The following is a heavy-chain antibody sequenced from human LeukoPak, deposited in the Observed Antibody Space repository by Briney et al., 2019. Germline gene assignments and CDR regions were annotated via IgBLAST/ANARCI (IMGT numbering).Heavy chain of an antibody. CDR1: GFTFSSYW. V-gene: IGHV3-74*01. J-gene: IGHJ6*02. CDR3: AREGLRTYYYGMDV. D-gene: IGHD4-17*01. Sequence: PGGSLRLSCAASGFTFSSYWMHWVRQAPGKGLVWVSRINSDGSSTSYADSVKGRFTISRDNAKNTLYLQMNSLRAEDTAVYYCAREGLRTYYYGMDVWGQGTTVTVSS. CDR2: INSDGSST.